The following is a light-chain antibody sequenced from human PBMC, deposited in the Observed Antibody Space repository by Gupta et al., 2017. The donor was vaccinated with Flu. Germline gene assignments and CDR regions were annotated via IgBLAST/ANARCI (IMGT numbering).Light chain of an antibody. CDR2: STN. J-gene: IGLJ3*02. V-gene: IGLV8-61*01. Sequence: QTVVTQEPSVSVPPGGTVTLTYGFGSGAVSTTNHPSWYQQTPGQAPRTLIYSTNTRSSGVPDRFSGSILGNKAALTITGAQADDESDYYCELYLGSGIWMFGGGTKLTVL. CDR1: SGAVSTTNH. CDR3: ELYLGSGIWM.